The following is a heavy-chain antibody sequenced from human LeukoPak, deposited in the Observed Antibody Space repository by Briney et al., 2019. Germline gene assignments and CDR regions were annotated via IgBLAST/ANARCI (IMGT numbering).Heavy chain of an antibody. CDR3: ARGGLAAAGIDY. V-gene: IGHV3-33*01. Sequence: GGSLRLSCAPSGFTFSNNVMHWVRRAPGKGLEWEAIIWYDGSNKYYADSLKGRFTISRDNSKNTLYLQMNSLRAEDTAVYYCARGGLAAAGIDYWGQGTLVTVSS. D-gene: IGHD6-13*01. CDR1: GFTFSNNV. CDR2: IWYDGSNK. J-gene: IGHJ4*02.